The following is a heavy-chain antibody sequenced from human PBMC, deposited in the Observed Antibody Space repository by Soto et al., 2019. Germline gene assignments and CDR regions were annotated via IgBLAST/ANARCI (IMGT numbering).Heavy chain of an antibody. V-gene: IGHV1-18*01. CDR2: ISGYTGDT. CDR1: GYTFASYG. J-gene: IGHJ5*02. Sequence: ASVKVSFKASGYTFASYGISWVRQAPGQGLEWVAWISGYTGDTHYAQKLQDRVTLTTDTSTNIVYMELRSLGSDDTAVYYYARSIAARLNWFDPWG. CDR3: ARSIAARLNWFDP. D-gene: IGHD6-6*01.